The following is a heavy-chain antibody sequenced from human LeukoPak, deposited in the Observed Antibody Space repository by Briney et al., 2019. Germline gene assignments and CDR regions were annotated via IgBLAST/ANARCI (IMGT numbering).Heavy chain of an antibody. CDR2: INHSGST. CDR3: ARHWPSVVLYNWFDP. CDR1: GGSFSGYY. V-gene: IGHV4-34*01. Sequence: SETLSLTCAVYGGSFSGYYWNWIRQPPGKGLEWIGEINHSGSTNYNPSLKSRVTISIDTSKNQFSLKLSSVTAADTAVYYCARHWPSVVLYNWFDPWGQGTLVTVSS. J-gene: IGHJ5*02. D-gene: IGHD4-23*01.